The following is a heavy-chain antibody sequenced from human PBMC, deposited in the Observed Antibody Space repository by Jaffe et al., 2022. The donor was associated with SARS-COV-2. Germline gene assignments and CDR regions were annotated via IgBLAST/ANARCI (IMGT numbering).Heavy chain of an antibody. Sequence: EVQLVESGGGLIQPGGSLRLSCAASGFTVSSDYMSWVRRAPGKGLEWVSVIYSGGGTYYTDSVKGRFTISRDSSKNTLYLQMNSLRVEDTAVYYCARRCGACSSYDDWGQGTLVTVSS. J-gene: IGHJ4*02. CDR1: GFTVSSDY. D-gene: IGHD6-13*01. V-gene: IGHV3-53*01. CDR3: ARRCGACSSYDD. CDR2: IYSGGGT.